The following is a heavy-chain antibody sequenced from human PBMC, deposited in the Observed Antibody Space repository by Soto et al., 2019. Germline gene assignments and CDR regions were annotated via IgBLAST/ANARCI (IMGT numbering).Heavy chain of an antibody. CDR1: GYTFTSYG. J-gene: IGHJ6*02. Sequence: QVQLVQSGAEVKKPGASVKVSCKASGYTFTSYGISWVRQAPGQGLEWMGWISAYNGNTNYAQKLQGRVTMTTDTATSTAYMELRSLRSDDTAVYYCAREGEQQLAHYYYGMDVWGQGTTVTVSS. V-gene: IGHV1-18*01. CDR3: AREGEQQLAHYYYGMDV. D-gene: IGHD6-13*01. CDR2: ISAYNGNT.